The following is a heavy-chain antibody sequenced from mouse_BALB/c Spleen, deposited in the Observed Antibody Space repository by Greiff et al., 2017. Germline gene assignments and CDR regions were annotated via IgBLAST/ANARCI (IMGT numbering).Heavy chain of an antibody. CDR2: IYPYNGGT. Sequence: VQLQQSGPELVKPGASVTISCKASGYTFTDYNMHWVKQSHGKSLEWIGYIYPYNGGTGYNQKFKSKATLTVDNSSSTAYMELRSLTSEESAVYYCAREDYDWFAYWGQGTLVTVSA. CDR1: GYTFTDYN. V-gene: IGHV1S29*02. D-gene: IGHD2-4*01. CDR3: AREDYDWFAY. J-gene: IGHJ3*01.